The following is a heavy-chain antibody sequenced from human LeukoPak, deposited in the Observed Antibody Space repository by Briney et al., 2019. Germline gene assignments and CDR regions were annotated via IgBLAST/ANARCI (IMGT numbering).Heavy chain of an antibody. J-gene: IGHJ4*02. CDR1: GGSISSTRYY. V-gene: IGHV4-39*07. CDR3: ARGSDSYGGNSGSSY. CDR2: TYHSGST. Sequence: SETLSLTCTVSGGSISSTRYYWGWIRQPPGKGLEWIGSTYHSGSTYYNPSLKSRVTISVDTSKNQFSLKLSSVTAADTAVYYCARGSDSYGGNSGSSYWGQGTLVTVSS. D-gene: IGHD4-23*01.